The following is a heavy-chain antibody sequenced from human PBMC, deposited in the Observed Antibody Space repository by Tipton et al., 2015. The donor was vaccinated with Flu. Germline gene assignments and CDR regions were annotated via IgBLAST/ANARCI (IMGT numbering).Heavy chain of an antibody. CDR1: GGTFSSYA. CDR3: ARDKYYYDTPRWEHPGETSPKPNAFDI. V-gene: IGHV1-69*01. CDR2: IIPIFGTA. J-gene: IGHJ3*02. D-gene: IGHD3-22*01. Sequence: QLVQSGAEVKKPGSSVKVSCKASGGTFSSYAISWVRQAPGQGLEWMGGIIPIFGTANYAQKFQGRVTITADESTSTVYMELSSLRSEDTAVYYCARDKYYYDTPRWEHPGETSPKPNAFDIWGQGTMVTVSS.